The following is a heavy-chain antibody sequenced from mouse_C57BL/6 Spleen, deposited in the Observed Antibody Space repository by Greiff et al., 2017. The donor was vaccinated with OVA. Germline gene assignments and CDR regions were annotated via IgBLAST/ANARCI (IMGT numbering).Heavy chain of an antibody. J-gene: IGHJ4*01. Sequence: EVKLMESGGGLVKPGGSLKLSCAASGFTFSDYGMHWVRQAPEKGLEWVAYISSGSSTIYYADTVKGRFTISRDNAKNTLFLQMTSLRSEDTAMYYCARLRLDYAMDYWGQGTSVTVSS. V-gene: IGHV5-17*01. D-gene: IGHD2-4*01. CDR3: ARLRLDYAMDY. CDR1: GFTFSDYG. CDR2: ISSGSSTI.